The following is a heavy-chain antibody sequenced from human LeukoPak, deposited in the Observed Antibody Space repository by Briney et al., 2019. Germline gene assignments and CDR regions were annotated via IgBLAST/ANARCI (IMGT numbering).Heavy chain of an antibody. V-gene: IGHV3-30*18. Sequence: GGSLRLSCAASGFTFSSYGMHRVRQAPGKGLEWVAVISYDGSNKYYADSVKGRFTISRDNSKNTLYLQMNSLRAEDTAVYYCAKAAAAMAVYGMDVWGQGTTVTVSS. CDR3: AKAAAAMAVYGMDV. J-gene: IGHJ6*02. D-gene: IGHD5-18*01. CDR2: ISYDGSNK. CDR1: GFTFSSYG.